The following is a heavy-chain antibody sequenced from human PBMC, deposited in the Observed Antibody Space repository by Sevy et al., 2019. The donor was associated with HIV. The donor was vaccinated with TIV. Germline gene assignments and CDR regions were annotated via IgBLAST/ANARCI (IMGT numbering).Heavy chain of an antibody. CDR1: GFTFSQSS. CDR3: ARGEGIAGATLVDY. V-gene: IGHV3-21*01. D-gene: IGHD6-25*01. CDR2: ISFSSSYI. J-gene: IGHJ4*02. Sequence: GGSLRLSCVASGFTFSQSSMHWVRQAPGKGLEWVSSISFSSSYIYYADSLKGRFTISRDNAKNSLYLHMNSLRVEDTAVYYCARGEGIAGATLVDYWGQGTLVTVSS.